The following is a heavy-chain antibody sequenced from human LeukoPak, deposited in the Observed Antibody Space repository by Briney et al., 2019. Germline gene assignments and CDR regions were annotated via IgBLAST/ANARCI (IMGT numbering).Heavy chain of an antibody. CDR3: ARGRYYYDSSGYYYRLDYFDY. V-gene: IGHV1-69*04. CDR2: IIPILGIA. D-gene: IGHD3-22*01. Sequence: GASVTVSCKASGGTFSSYAISWVRQAPGQGLEWMGRIIPILGIANYAQKFQGRVTITADKSTSTAYMELSSLRSEDTAVYYCARGRYYYDSSGYYYRLDYFDYWGQGTLVTVSS. J-gene: IGHJ4*02. CDR1: GGTFSSYA.